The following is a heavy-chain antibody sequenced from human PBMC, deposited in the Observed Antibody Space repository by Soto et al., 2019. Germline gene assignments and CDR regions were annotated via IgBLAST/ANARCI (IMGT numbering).Heavy chain of an antibody. V-gene: IGHV4-31*03. J-gene: IGHJ3*02. D-gene: IGHD2-15*01. Sequence: SETLSLTCTVSGGSISSGGYYWSWIRQHPGKGLEWIGYIYYSGSTYYNPSLKSRVTISVDTSKNQFSLKLSSVTAADTAVYYCAREKFASYCSGGSCYPDAFDIWGQGTMVTVSS. CDR1: GGSISSGGYY. CDR3: AREKFASYCSGGSCYPDAFDI. CDR2: IYYSGST.